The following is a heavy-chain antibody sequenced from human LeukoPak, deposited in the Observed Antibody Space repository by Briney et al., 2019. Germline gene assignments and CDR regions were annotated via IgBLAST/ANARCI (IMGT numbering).Heavy chain of an antibody. J-gene: IGHJ4*02. CDR2: ISTTGGST. D-gene: IGHD4-23*01. V-gene: IGHV3-23*01. Sequence: GGSLRLSCAASGFTVSTNYMNWVRQAPGKGLEWVSAISTTGGSTYYADSVKGRFTVSRDNSKNTLSLQMDSLRVEDTALYYCAKDWTTVVTPKGYYFDSWGQGTLVTVSS. CDR1: GFTVSTNY. CDR3: AKDWTTVVTPKGYYFDS.